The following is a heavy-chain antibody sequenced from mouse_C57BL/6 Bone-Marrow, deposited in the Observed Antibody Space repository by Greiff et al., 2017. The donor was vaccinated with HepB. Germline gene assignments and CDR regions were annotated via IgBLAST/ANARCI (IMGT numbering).Heavy chain of an antibody. D-gene: IGHD2-4*01. J-gene: IGHJ2*01. CDR2: ISSGGDYI. CDR3: TRDRDDYDYFDY. Sequence: EVQLQQPGAELVKPGGSLKLSCAASGFTFSSYAMSWVRQTPEKRLEWAAYISSGGDYIYYADTVKGRFTISRDNARNTLYLQMSSLKSEDTAMYYCTRDRDDYDYFDYWGQGTTLTVSS. V-gene: IGHV5-9-1*02. CDR1: GFTFSSYA.